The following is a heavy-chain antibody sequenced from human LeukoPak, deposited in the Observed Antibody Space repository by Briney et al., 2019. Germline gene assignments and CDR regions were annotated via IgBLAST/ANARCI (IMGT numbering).Heavy chain of an antibody. V-gene: IGHV4-61*01. J-gene: IGHJ3*02. CDR3: ARWNLDLAYDI. Sequence: PSETLSLTCTVSGGSISSGNYYWTWIRQPPGKGLEWLGYIYSTGSISYNPSLESRATISIDTSKNTFSLKLTSVTAADPAVYFCARWNLDLAYDIWGQGTMVTVSS. D-gene: IGHD1-1*01. CDR2: IYSTGSI. CDR1: GGSISSGNYY.